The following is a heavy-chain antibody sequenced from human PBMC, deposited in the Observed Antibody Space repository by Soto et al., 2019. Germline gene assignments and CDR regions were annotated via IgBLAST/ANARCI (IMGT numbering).Heavy chain of an antibody. CDR1: GTSITSDGYS. CDR3: ARDPSHWFDP. J-gene: IGHJ5*02. V-gene: IGHV4-30-2*06. Sequence: SETLSLTCAVSGTSITSDGYSWNGKRQSPGRGLEWIGYIFHSGSTQYNPSLRGRVTISVDRSKNHVSLRLDSVTAADTAIYYCARDPSHWFDPWGQGALVTVSS. CDR2: IFHSGST.